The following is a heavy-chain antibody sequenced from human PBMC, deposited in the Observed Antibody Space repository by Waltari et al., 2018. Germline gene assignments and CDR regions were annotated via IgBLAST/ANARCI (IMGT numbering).Heavy chain of an antibody. V-gene: IGHV4-59*01. D-gene: IGHD5-12*01. J-gene: IGHJ6*03. CDR1: GGSISSYY. CDR2: IYYSGST. Sequence: QVQLQESGPGLVKPSETLSLTCTVSGGSISSYYWSWLRQPPGKGLEWIGYIYYSGSTNYNPSLKSRVTISVDTSKNQFSLKLSSVTAADTAVYYCARDTGGYDQPYYYYMDVWGKGTTVTVSS. CDR3: ARDTGGYDQPYYYYMDV.